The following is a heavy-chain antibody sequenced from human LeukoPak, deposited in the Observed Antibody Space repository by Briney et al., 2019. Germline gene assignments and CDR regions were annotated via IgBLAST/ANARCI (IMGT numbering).Heavy chain of an antibody. CDR1: GGSISSSSYY. CDR3: VRGRYSRGWFKDKNWFDA. D-gene: IGHD6-19*01. J-gene: IGHJ5*02. V-gene: IGHV4-39*07. CDR2: IYYSGST. Sequence: PSETLSLTCTVSGGSISSSSYYWGWIRQPPGKGLEWIVSIYYSGSTYYNPSLKSRVTISVDTSKNQFSLKLSSVTAADTAVYYCVRGRYSRGWFKDKNWFDAWGQGIPVTVSA.